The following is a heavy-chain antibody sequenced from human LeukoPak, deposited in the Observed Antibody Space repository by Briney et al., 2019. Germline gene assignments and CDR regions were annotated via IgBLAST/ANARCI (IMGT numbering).Heavy chain of an antibody. CDR1: GFTFSSYG. J-gene: IGHJ4*02. Sequence: PGGSLRLSCAASGFTFSSYGMHWVRQALGKGLEWVAFIRYDGSNKYYADSVKGRFTISRDNSKNTLYLQMNSLRAEDTAVYYCARDVAGGSGSPDYWGQGTLVTVSS. CDR3: ARDVAGGSGSPDY. V-gene: IGHV3-30*02. D-gene: IGHD3-10*01. CDR2: IRYDGSNK.